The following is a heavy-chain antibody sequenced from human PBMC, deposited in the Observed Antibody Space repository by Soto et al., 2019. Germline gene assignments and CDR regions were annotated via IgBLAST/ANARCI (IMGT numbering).Heavy chain of an antibody. CDR3: ATPITMVRGVITNVYYYYGMDV. CDR1: GYTLTGLS. D-gene: IGHD3-10*01. V-gene: IGHV1-24*01. CDR2: FDPEDGET. J-gene: IGHJ6*02. Sequence: GASVKVSCKVSGYTLTGLSMHWVRQAPGKGLEWMGGFDPEDGETIYAQKFQGRVTMTEDTSTDTAYMELSSLRSEDTAVYYCATPITMVRGVITNVYYYYGMDVWGQGTTVTVSS.